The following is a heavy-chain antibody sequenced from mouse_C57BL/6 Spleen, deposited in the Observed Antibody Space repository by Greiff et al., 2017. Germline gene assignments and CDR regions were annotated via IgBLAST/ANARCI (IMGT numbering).Heavy chain of an antibody. CDR2: IHPNSGST. J-gene: IGHJ4*01. V-gene: IGHV1-64*01. CDR3: ARWLTGMISYAMDY. Sequence: QVQLQQPGAELVKPGASVKLSCKASGYTFTSYWMHWVKQRPGQGLEWIGMIHPNSGSTNYNEKFKSKATLTVDKSSSTAYMQLSSLTSEDSAVYYCARWLTGMISYAMDYWGQGTSVTVSS. D-gene: IGHD4-1*01. CDR1: GYTFTSYW.